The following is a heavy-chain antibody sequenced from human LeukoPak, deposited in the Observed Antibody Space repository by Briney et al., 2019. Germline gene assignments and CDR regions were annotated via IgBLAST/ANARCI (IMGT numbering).Heavy chain of an antibody. J-gene: IGHJ4*02. CDR2: ISGSGHST. V-gene: IGHV3-23*01. D-gene: IGHD6-13*01. CDR3: AKDLPESPQQQLVGDY. CDR1: GFIFRTLA. Sequence: GGSLRLSCAASGFIFRTLAMSWVRQAPGKGLEWVSAISGSGHSTYYADSVKGRFAISRDNSNNTLYLQMNSLRAEDTAVYYCAKDLPESPQQQLVGDYWGQGTLVTVSS.